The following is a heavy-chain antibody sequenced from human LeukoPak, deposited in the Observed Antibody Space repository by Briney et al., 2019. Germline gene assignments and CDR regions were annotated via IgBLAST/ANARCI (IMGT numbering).Heavy chain of an antibody. CDR3: ARDPEESGWYGVYYYYYMDV. CDR1: GFTFSSYE. J-gene: IGHJ6*03. Sequence: PGGSLRLSCAASGFTFSSYEMNWVRQAPGKGLEWVSSISSSSSYIYYADSVKGRFTISRDNAKNSLYLQMNSLRAEDTAVYYCARDPEESGWYGVYYYYYMDVWGKGTTVTVSS. CDR2: ISSSSSYI. D-gene: IGHD6-19*01. V-gene: IGHV3-21*01.